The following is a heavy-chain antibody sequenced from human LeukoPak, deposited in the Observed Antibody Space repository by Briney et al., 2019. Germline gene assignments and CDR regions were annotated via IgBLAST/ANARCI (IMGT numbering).Heavy chain of an antibody. CDR1: GFTFSSYG. CDR2: IRYDGSNK. Sequence: GGSLRLSCAAFGFTFSSYGMHWVRQAPGKGLEWVAFIRYDGSNKYYADSVKGRFTISRDNSKNTLYLQMNSLRAEDTAVYYCASLGGVTMIVVVEVYWGQGTLVTVSS. J-gene: IGHJ4*02. CDR3: ASLGGVTMIVVVEVY. V-gene: IGHV3-30*02. D-gene: IGHD3-22*01.